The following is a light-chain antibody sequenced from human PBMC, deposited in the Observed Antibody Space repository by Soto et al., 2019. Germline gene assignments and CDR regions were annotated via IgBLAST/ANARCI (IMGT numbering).Light chain of an antibody. CDR2: DVS. Sequence: QSALTQPRSVSGSPRQSVTISCAGASSDVGAYDYVSWYQQHPGKAPKLMIYDVSERPSGVPDRFSGSKSGSTASLTISGLQAEDEAESYCCSYAGNYTLVFGGETKLTVL. J-gene: IGLJ2*01. CDR1: SSDVGAYDY. V-gene: IGLV2-11*01. CDR3: CSYAGNYTLV.